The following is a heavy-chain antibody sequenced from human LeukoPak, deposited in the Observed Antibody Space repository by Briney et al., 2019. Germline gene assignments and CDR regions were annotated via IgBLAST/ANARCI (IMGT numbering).Heavy chain of an antibody. CDR3: ARVLAARLSDY. Sequence: GRPLRLSCAASGFTFSSYEMNWVRQAPGKGLEWVPYISSSGSTIYYADSVRGRFTISRDNAKNSLYLQMNSLRAEDTAVYYCARVLAARLSDYWGQGTLVTVSS. CDR2: ISSSGSTI. D-gene: IGHD6-6*01. CDR1: GFTFSSYE. V-gene: IGHV3-48*03. J-gene: IGHJ4*02.